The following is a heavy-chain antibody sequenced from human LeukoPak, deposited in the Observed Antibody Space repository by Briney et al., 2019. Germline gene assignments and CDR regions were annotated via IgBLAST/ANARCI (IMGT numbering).Heavy chain of an antibody. V-gene: IGHV4-39*01. CDR2: ISYSGST. Sequence: GSLRLSCAASGFTLSTYWMNWVRQAPGKGLEWIGSISYSGSTKYNPSLKSRITISVDTSKNHFSLKLNSVTAADTAIYYCARQRTVVTPEFFDYWGQGTLVIVSS. CDR1: GFTLSTYW. J-gene: IGHJ4*02. D-gene: IGHD4-23*01. CDR3: ARQRTVVTPEFFDY.